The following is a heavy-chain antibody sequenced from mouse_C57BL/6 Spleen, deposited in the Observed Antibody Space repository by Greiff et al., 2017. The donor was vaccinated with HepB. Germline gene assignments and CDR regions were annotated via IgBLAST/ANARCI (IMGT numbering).Heavy chain of an antibody. V-gene: IGHV1-26*01. CDR3: ARNWDYYGSDY. J-gene: IGHJ2*01. Sequence: EVQLQQSGPELVKPGASVKISCKASGYTFTDYYMNWVKQSHGKSLEWIGDINPNNGGTSYNQKFKGKATLTVDKSSSTAYMELRSLTSEDSAVYYCARNWDYYGSDYWGQGTTLTVSS. CDR2: INPNNGGT. CDR1: GYTFTDYY. D-gene: IGHD1-1*01.